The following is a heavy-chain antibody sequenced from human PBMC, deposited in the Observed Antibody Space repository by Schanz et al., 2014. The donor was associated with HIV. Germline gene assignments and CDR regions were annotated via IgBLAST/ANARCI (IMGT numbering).Heavy chain of an antibody. V-gene: IGHV3-30-3*01. J-gene: IGHJ6*02. D-gene: IGHD3-16*01. Sequence: QVQLVESGGGVVQPGRSLRLSCAASGFIFSNYAMDWVRQTPGKGLEWVAVISYDGSNKYYADSVKGRFTISRDDSKNTLYLQMTSLRAEDTAVYYCARVANWDYYGMDVWGRGTTVIVSS. CDR3: ARVANWDYYGMDV. CDR2: ISYDGSNK. CDR1: GFIFSNYA.